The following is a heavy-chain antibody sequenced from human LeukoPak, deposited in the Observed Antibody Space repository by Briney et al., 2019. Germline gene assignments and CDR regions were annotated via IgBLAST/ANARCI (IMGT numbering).Heavy chain of an antibody. CDR3: ARDGGRPYYYGSGGPYYFDY. Sequence: PGGSLRLSCAASGFTFSSYAMSWVRQAPGKGLEWVSAISGSGGSTYYADSVKGRFTISRDNSKNTLYLQMSSLRAEDMAVYYCARDGGRPYYYGSGGPYYFDYWGQGTLVTVSS. V-gene: IGHV3-23*01. J-gene: IGHJ4*02. CDR2: ISGSGGST. CDR1: GFTFSSYA. D-gene: IGHD3-10*01.